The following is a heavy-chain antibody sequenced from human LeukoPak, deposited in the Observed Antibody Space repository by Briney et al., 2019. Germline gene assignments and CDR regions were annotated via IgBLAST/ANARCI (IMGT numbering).Heavy chain of an antibody. Sequence: GGSLRLSCAASGFTFSSYSMNWVRQAPGKGLEWVSSISSSSSYIYYADSVKGRFTISRDNAKNSLYLQMNSLRAEDTAVYYCARGPNVVVVAAIPFDYWGQGTLVTVSS. CDR2: ISSSSSYI. J-gene: IGHJ4*02. CDR1: GFTFSSYS. CDR3: ARGPNVVVVAAIPFDY. V-gene: IGHV3-21*01. D-gene: IGHD2-15*01.